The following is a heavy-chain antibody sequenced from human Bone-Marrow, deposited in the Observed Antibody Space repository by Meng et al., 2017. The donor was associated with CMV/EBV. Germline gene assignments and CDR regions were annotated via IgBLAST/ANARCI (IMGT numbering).Heavy chain of an antibody. V-gene: IGHV3-21*01. CDR1: GFTFSSYS. Sequence: GSLRLSCAASGFTFSSYSMNWVRQAPGEGLEWVSSISSSSSYIYYADSVKGRFTISRDNAKNSLYLQMNSLRAEDTAVYYCARDVPTVVTHDAFDIWGQGTMVTVPS. D-gene: IGHD4-23*01. CDR3: ARDVPTVVTHDAFDI. CDR2: ISSSSSYI. J-gene: IGHJ3*02.